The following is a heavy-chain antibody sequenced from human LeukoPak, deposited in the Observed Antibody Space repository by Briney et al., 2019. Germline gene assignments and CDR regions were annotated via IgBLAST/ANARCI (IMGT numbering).Heavy chain of an antibody. CDR3: ARSSGFDI. Sequence: GGSLRLSCTASGFTVSSYNMNWVRQAPGKGLEWVSCITSGSGTISYADSVKGRFTISRDNAKNSLYLQMNSLRDEDTAVYYCARSSGFDIWGQGTMVTVSS. CDR1: GFTVSSYN. V-gene: IGHV3-48*02. J-gene: IGHJ3*02. CDR2: ITSGSGTI.